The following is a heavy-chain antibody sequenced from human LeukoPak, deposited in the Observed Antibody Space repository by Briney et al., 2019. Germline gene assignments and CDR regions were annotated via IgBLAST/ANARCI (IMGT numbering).Heavy chain of an antibody. CDR3: ATVGSGTYLEYYFDF. D-gene: IGHD1-26*01. CDR2: FDPEDGET. Sequence: ASVKVSCKVSGYTLTELSMHWVRQAPGKGHEWMGSFDPEDGETIYAQKFQGRVTMTEDTSTDTAYMELSSLRSEDTAVYYCATVGSGTYLEYYFDFWGQGTLVTVSS. J-gene: IGHJ4*02. CDR1: GYTLTELS. V-gene: IGHV1-24*01.